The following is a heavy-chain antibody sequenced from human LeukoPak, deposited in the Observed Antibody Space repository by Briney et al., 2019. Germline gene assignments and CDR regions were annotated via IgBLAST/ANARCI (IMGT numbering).Heavy chain of an antibody. V-gene: IGHV4-31*03. CDR1: GGSISSGGYY. D-gene: IGHD4-23*01. J-gene: IGHJ3*02. CDR2: IYYSGST. CDR3: ARGDYGGLRGAFDI. Sequence: KPSQTLSLTCTVSGGSISSGGYYWSWIRQHPGKGLEWIGYIYYSGSTYYNPSLKSRVTISLDTSKNQFSLKLSSVTAADTAVYYCARGDYGGLRGAFDIWGQGTMVTVSS.